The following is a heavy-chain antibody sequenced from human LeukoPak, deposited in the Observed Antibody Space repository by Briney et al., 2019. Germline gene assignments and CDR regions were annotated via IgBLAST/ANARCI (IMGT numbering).Heavy chain of an antibody. J-gene: IGHJ6*03. Sequence: PSETLSLTCAVSGGSISSGGYYWSWIRQPPGKGLEWIGEINHSGSTNYNPSLKSRVTISVDTSKNQFSLKLSSVTAADTAVYYCARGDSSSSDYYYMDVWGKGTTVTVSS. CDR2: INHSGST. D-gene: IGHD6-13*01. CDR1: GGSISSGGYY. CDR3: ARGDSSSSDYYYMDV. V-gene: IGHV4-34*01.